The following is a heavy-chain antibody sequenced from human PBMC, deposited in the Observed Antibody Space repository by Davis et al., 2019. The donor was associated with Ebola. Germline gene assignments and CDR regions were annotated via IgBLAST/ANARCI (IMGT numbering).Heavy chain of an antibody. CDR2: IRADSRSA. Sequence: GGSLRLSCTTSGFKFKAYAMSWVRQAPGKGLDWVSGIRADSRSAYYADSVEGRFTISRDNSKNTLYLQMNSLRAEDTAVYYCASLGTTISPPLFDPWGQGTLVTVSS. V-gene: IGHV3-23*01. CDR3: ASLGTTISPPLFDP. CDR1: GFKFKAYA. J-gene: IGHJ5*02. D-gene: IGHD3-16*01.